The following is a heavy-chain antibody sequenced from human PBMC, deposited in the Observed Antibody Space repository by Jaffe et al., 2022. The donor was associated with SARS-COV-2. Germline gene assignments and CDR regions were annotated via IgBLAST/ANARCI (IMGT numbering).Heavy chain of an antibody. J-gene: IGHJ4*02. CDR2: IYYSGST. D-gene: IGHD6-19*01. V-gene: IGHV4-39*01. CDR3: ARLGRSSGWSGYFDY. Sequence: QLQLQESGPGLVKPSETLSLTCTVSGGSISSSSYYWGWIRQPPGKGLEWIGSIYYSGSTYYNPSLKSRVTISVDTSKNQFSLKLSSVTAADTAVYYCARLGRSSGWSGYFDYWGQGTLVTVSS. CDR1: GGSISSSSYY.